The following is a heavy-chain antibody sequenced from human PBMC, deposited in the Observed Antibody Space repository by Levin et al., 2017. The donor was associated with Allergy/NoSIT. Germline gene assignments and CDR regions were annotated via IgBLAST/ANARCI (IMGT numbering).Heavy chain of an antibody. J-gene: IGHJ4*02. CDR1: GFTLSSYG. V-gene: IGHV3-21*01. D-gene: IGHD6-13*01. CDR3: ARASSSSWYYFDY. Sequence: GESLKISCAASGFTLSSYGMNWVRQAPGKGLEWVSFMSSSSSYTYYADSVKGRFSISRDNAKNSVSLQMNSLRAEDTAVYYCARASSSSWYYFDYWGQGTLVTVSS. CDR2: MSSSSSYT.